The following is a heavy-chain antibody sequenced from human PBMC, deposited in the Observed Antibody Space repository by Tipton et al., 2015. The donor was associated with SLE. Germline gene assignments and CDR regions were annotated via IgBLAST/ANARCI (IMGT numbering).Heavy chain of an antibody. CDR2: ISWYGGST. J-gene: IGHJ4*02. V-gene: IGHV3-43*01. Sequence: SLRLSCAASGFTFDDYTMHWVRQAPGKCLEWVSLISWYGGSTYYADSVKGRFTISRDNSKNSLYLQMNSLRTEDTALNYCAKGLKDRSSSGGDYWGQGTLVTVSS. CDR3: AKGLKDRSSSGGDY. CDR1: GFTFDDYT. D-gene: IGHD6-6*01.